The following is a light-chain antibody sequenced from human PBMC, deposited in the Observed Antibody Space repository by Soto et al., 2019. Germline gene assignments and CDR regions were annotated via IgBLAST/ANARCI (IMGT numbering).Light chain of an antibody. J-gene: IGKJ1*01. Sequence: EIVLTQSPGTLSLSPGERATLSCRASQSVSSSYLAWYQQKPGQAPRLLIYGASSRATGIPDRFSGSGSGTDFTLTISRLEPEDFAVYYCQQYGSSPPWTFGHGTKVEI. CDR1: QSVSSSY. CDR2: GAS. CDR3: QQYGSSPPWT. V-gene: IGKV3-20*01.